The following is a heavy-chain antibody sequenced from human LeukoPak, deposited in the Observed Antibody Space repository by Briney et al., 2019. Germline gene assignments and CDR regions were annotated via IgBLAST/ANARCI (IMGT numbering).Heavy chain of an antibody. CDR2: ISLSGSNT. J-gene: IGHJ5*02. V-gene: IGHV3-23*01. CDR3: AKEVKAATNWFDP. D-gene: IGHD6-25*01. CDR1: GFTFSSYA. Sequence: GGSLRLSCAASGFTFSSYAMSWVRQAPGKGLEWVSAISLSGSNTYYADSVKGRFTISRDNLKNTLYLQMNSLGAEDTAVYFCAKEVKAATNWFDPWGQGTLVTVSS.